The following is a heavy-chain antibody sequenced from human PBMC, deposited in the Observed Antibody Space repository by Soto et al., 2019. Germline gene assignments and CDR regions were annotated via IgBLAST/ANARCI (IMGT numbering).Heavy chain of an antibody. V-gene: IGHV1-46*03. D-gene: IGHD3-3*01. J-gene: IGHJ3*02. Sequence: ASVKVSCKASGYTFTSYFMRWLRQAPGQGLEWMGIINPSGGSTSYAQKFQGRVTMTRDTSTSTVYMELSSLRSEDTAVYYCARPLPFLEWSHADDAFDIWGQGTMVTVS. CDR2: INPSGGST. CDR1: GYTFTSYF. CDR3: ARPLPFLEWSHADDAFDI.